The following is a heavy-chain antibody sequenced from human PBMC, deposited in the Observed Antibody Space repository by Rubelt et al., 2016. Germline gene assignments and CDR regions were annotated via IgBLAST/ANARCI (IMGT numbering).Heavy chain of an antibody. V-gene: IGHV4-34*01. CDR2: INHSGST. CDR3: ARLLRSYWYFDL. J-gene: IGHJ2*01. Sequence: QVQLQQWGAGLLKPSETLSLTCAVYGGSFSGYYWSWIRQPPGKGLEWIGEINHSGSTNYHPSPKGRITISVHTSKNQFSLKLSSVTAEDTAVHYCARLLRSYWYFDLWGRGTLVTVSS. CDR1: GGSFSGYY.